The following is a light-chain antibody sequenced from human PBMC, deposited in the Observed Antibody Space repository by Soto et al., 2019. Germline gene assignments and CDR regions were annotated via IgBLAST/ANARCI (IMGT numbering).Light chain of an antibody. J-gene: IGKJ2*01. V-gene: IGKV1-5*01. Sequence: DIQMTQSPSTLSASVGDRVTITCRASQTINTWLAWYQQKPGKAPKFLIYDASNLEGGVPSRFSGSGSGTEFTLTISSLQPDDFATYYCQHYNNYPYTFGQGTKLEIK. CDR1: QTINTW. CDR3: QHYNNYPYT. CDR2: DAS.